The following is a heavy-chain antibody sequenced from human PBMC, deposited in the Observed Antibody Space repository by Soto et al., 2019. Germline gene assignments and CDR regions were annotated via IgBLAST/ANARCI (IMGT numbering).Heavy chain of an antibody. Sequence: PGGSLRLSCAASGFTFSSYAMHWVRQAPGKGLEWVAVISYDGSNKYYADSVKGRFTISRDNSKNTLYLQMNSLRAEDTAVYYCARDTFPHVDIVATTDAFDIWGQGTMVTVS. J-gene: IGHJ3*02. V-gene: IGHV3-30-3*01. CDR3: ARDTFPHVDIVATTDAFDI. CDR2: ISYDGSNK. D-gene: IGHD5-12*01. CDR1: GFTFSSYA.